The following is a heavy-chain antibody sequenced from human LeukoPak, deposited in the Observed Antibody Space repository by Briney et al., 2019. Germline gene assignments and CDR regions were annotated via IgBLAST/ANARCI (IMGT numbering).Heavy chain of an antibody. D-gene: IGHD3-3*01. V-gene: IGHV4-39*01. CDR1: GGSISSVAHY. J-gene: IGHJ4*02. CDR2: IHNTGST. Sequence: KPSETLSLTCTVSGGSISSVAHYWGWIRQPPGKGLEWIATIHNTGSTYYNPSLKSRITISIDASRNQISLELNSVTAADTAIYYCAKSHLGVPHDYWGQGTLVTVSS. CDR3: AKSHLGVPHDY.